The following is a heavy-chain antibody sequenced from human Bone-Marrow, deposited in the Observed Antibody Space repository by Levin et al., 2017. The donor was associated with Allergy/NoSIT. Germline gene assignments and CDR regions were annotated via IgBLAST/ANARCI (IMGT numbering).Heavy chain of an antibody. D-gene: IGHD2-8*01. J-gene: IGHJ4*02. V-gene: IGHV4-34*01. CDR3: ARGPGVYAISGYFDY. CDR1: GGSFSGYY. CDR2: INHSGST. Sequence: PSETLSLTCAVYGGSFSGYYWSWIRQPPGKGLEWIGEINHSGSTNYNPSLKSRVTISVDTSKNQFSLKLSSVTAADTAVYYCARGPGVYAISGYFDYWGQGTLVTVSS.